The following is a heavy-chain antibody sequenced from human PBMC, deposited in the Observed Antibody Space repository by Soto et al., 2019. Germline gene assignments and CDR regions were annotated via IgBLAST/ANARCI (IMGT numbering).Heavy chain of an antibody. J-gene: IGHJ6*02. CDR3: ARGPRRTGTPRYRIDV. CDR1: GFTFSSYW. V-gene: IGHV3-74*01. CDR2: INSDGSST. Sequence: PGGSLRLSCTASGFTFSSYWMHWVRQAPGKGLVWVSRINSDGSSTSYADSVKGRFTISRDNAKNTLYLQMNSLRAEDTAVYYCARGPRRTGTPRYRIDVWGQGTTVTVSS. D-gene: IGHD7-27*01.